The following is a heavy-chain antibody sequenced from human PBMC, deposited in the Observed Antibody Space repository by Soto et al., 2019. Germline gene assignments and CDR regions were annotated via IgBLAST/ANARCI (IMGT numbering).Heavy chain of an antibody. CDR1: GGSISSGGYS. CDR3: ARVPGP. V-gene: IGHV4-30-2*01. CDR2: IYHSGST. J-gene: IGHJ5*02. Sequence: QLQLQESGSGLVKPSQTLSLTCAVSGGSISSGGYSWSWIRQPPGKGLERLGYIYHSGSTYYNPSRKGRCTITVDRSKNQFSLKLSSVTAADTAVYYCARVPGPWGQGTLVTVSS. D-gene: IGHD7-27*01.